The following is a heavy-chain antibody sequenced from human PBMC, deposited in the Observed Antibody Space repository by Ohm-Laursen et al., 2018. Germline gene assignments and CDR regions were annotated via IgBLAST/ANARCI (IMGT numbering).Heavy chain of an antibody. Sequence: PGTLSLTCAVSGYSISSGYFWGWIRQPPGKGLEWVGTIYHSGSTYYNPSHNSRVTISEDTSKNQFSQKLSSVTAADTAVYYCASQDDSSGYYYPYGMDAWGQGTTVTVSS. CDR1: GYSISSGYF. CDR2: IYHSGST. CDR3: ASQDDSSGYYYPYGMDA. V-gene: IGHV4-38-2*01. J-gene: IGHJ6*02. D-gene: IGHD3-22*01.